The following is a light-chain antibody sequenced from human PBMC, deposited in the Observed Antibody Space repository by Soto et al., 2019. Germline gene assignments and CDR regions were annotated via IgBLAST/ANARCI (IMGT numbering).Light chain of an antibody. Sequence: DIQMTQSPSSLSASVGDRVTITCRASQTISSYLNWYQQKPGKAPKLLIYAASSLQSGVPSRFSGSGSGTDFTLTISSLQREDFATYYCQQSYSIPPMYTFGQGTKLEIK. CDR2: AAS. CDR3: QQSYSIPPMYT. V-gene: IGKV1-39*01. J-gene: IGKJ2*01. CDR1: QTISSY.